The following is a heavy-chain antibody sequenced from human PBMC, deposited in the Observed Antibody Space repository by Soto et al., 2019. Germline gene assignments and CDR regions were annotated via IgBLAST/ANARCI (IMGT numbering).Heavy chain of an antibody. CDR2: IYYSGSA. D-gene: IGHD4-17*01. Sequence: QVQLQESGPGLEKPSETLSLTCTVSGGSISSSTYYWGWIRQPPGKGLEWIGFIYYSGSAYYNPSLKSRVTISIDTSKNQFSLKLTSVTAADTAVFYCARHGVDYGDYASYYYYGMDVWGRGTTVTVSS. CDR3: ARHGVDYGDYASYYYYGMDV. J-gene: IGHJ6*02. CDR1: GGSISSSTYY. V-gene: IGHV4-39*01.